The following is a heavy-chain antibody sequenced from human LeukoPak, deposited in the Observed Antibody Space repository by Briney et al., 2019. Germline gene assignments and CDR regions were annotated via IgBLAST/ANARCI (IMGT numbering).Heavy chain of an antibody. CDR2: IHPSGTNT. D-gene: IGHD3-3*01. Sequence: PGGSLRLSCAASGFTFGSYGMSWVRQAPGKGLEWVSTIHPSGTNTHYADSVKGRFTISRDNSKNTLSLQMNSLRAEDTAVYYCAKEGSIFGVVIRPYYFDYWGQGTLVTVSS. CDR3: AKEGSIFGVVIRPYYFDY. V-gene: IGHV3-23*01. CDR1: GFTFGSYG. J-gene: IGHJ4*02.